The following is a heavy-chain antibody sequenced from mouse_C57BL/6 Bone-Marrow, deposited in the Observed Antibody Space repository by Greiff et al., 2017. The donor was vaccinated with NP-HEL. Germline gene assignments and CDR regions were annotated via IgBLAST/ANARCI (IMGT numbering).Heavy chain of an antibody. CDR3: TLLLLRRFDY. CDR1: GFNIKDDY. V-gene: IGHV14-4*01. J-gene: IGHJ2*01. Sequence: QLQQSGAELVRPGASVKLSCTASGFNIKDDYMHWVKQRPEQGLEWIGWIDPENGDTEYASKFQGKATITADTSSNTAYLQLSSLTSEDTAVYYCTLLLLRRFDYWGQGTTLTVSS. D-gene: IGHD1-1*01. CDR2: IDPENGDT.